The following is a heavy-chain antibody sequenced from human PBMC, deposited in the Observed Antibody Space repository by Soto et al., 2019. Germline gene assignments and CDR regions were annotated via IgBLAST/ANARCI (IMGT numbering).Heavy chain of an antibody. Sequence: EVQLVDSGGGLVQPVGSLGLSCAGSGFTFSDHYMEWVRQAPGKGLERVGRTRNKARSYTTEYAASVKGRFAIWRDDSKSSLYLQMNTLKIEDTAVYYCVRVAVQPLGSLDCWGQGTLVTVSS. CDR1: GFTFSDHY. D-gene: IGHD7-27*01. CDR3: VRVAVQPLGSLDC. J-gene: IGHJ4*02. CDR2: TRNKARSYTT. V-gene: IGHV3-72*01.